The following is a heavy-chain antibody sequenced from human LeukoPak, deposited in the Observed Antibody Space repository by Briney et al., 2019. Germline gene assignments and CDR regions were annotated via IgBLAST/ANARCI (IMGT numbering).Heavy chain of an antibody. D-gene: IGHD5-12*01. CDR3: AKDIRYSGYDYDDYYYYGMDV. J-gene: IGHJ6*02. V-gene: IGHV3-43*02. CDR1: GFTFDDYA. CDR2: ISGDGGST. Sequence: GGSLRLSCAASGFTFDDYAMHWVRQAPGKGLEWVSLISGDGGSTYYADSVKGRFTISRDNSKNSLYLQMNSPRTEDTALYYCAKDIRYSGYDYDDYYYYGMDVWGQGTTVTVSS.